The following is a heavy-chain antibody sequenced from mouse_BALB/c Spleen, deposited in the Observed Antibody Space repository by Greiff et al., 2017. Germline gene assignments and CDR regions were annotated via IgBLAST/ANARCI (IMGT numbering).Heavy chain of an antibody. CDR3: ARKDGNYFDY. CDR2: ISSGGST. Sequence: EVKLMESGGGLVKPGGSLKLSCAASGFTFSSYAMSWVRQTPEKRLEWVASISSGGSTYYPDSVKGRFTISRDNARNILYLQMSSLRSEDTAMYYCARKDGNYFDYWGQGTTLTVSS. CDR1: GFTFSSYA. D-gene: IGHD2-1*01. J-gene: IGHJ2*01. V-gene: IGHV5-6-5*01.